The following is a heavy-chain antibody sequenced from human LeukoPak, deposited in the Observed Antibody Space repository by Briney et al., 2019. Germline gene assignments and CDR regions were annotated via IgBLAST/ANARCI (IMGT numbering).Heavy chain of an antibody. D-gene: IGHD2-2*01. Sequence: GGSLRLSCAASGFTFSSYAMSWDRQAPGKGLEWVSAISGSGGSTYYADSVKGRFTISRDNSKNTLYLQMNSLRAEDTAVYYCAKLYRYCSSTSCPNAFDIWGQGTMVTVSS. J-gene: IGHJ3*02. CDR1: GFTFSSYA. CDR3: AKLYRYCSSTSCPNAFDI. CDR2: ISGSGGST. V-gene: IGHV3-23*01.